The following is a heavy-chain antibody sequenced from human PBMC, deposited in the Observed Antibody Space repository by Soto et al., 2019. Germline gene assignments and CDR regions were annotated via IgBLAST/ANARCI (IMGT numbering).Heavy chain of an antibody. CDR1: GGSISSGDYY. V-gene: IGHV4-30-4*01. J-gene: IGHJ5*02. CDR3: ARDAHYYDSSGPTNWFDP. CDR2: IYYSGST. Sequence: SETLSLTCTVSGGSISSGDYYWSWIRQPPGKGLEWIGYIYYSGSTYYSPSLKSRVTISVDTSKNQFSLKLSSVTAADTAVYYCARDAHYYDSSGPTNWFDPWGQGTLVTVSS. D-gene: IGHD3-22*01.